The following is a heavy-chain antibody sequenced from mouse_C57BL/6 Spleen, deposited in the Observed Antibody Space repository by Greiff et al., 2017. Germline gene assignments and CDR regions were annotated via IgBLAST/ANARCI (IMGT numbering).Heavy chain of an antibody. J-gene: IGHJ2*01. D-gene: IGHD1-1*01. Sequence: VQLQESGAELVRPGASVTLSCKASGYTFTDYEMHWVKQTPVHGLEWIGAIDPETGGTAYNQKFKGKAILTADKSSSTAYMELRSLTSEDSAVYYCTRSYYGSSRYFDYWGQGTTLTVSS. CDR2: IDPETGGT. CDR3: TRSYYGSSRYFDY. CDR1: GYTFTDYE. V-gene: IGHV1-15*01.